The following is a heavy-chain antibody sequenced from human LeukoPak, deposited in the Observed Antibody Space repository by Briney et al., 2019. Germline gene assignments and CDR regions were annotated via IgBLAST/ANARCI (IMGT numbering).Heavy chain of an antibody. V-gene: IGHV4-59*01. Sequence: SETLSLTCTVSGGSISSYYWSWIRQPPGKGLEWIGYIYYSGSTNYNPSLKSRVTISVDTSKNQFSLKLSSVTAADTAVYYCARGSPGYSLNDYWGQGTLVTVSS. J-gene: IGHJ4*02. D-gene: IGHD3-16*02. CDR3: ARGSPGYSLNDY. CDR2: IYYSGST. CDR1: GGSISSYY.